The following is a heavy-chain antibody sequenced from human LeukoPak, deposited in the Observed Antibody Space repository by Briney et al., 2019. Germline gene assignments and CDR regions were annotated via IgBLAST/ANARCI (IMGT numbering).Heavy chain of an antibody. Sequence: GGSLRLSCAASGFTFSSYAMSWVRQAPGKGLEWVSAISGSGGSTYYADSVKGRFTISRDNSKNTLYLQMNSLRAEDTAVYYCAKGPPVRDGYNYYFDYWGQGTLVTISS. CDR2: ISGSGGST. CDR3: AKGPPVRDGYNYYFDY. CDR1: GFTFSSYA. V-gene: IGHV3-23*01. J-gene: IGHJ4*02. D-gene: IGHD5-24*01.